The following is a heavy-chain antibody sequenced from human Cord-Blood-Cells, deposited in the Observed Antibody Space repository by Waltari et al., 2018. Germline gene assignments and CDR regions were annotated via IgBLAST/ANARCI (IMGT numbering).Heavy chain of an antibody. V-gene: IGHV1-69*01. D-gene: IGHD3-10*01. CDR3: ARTYYYGSGSYAFDI. CDR2: IIPSFGTA. CDR1: GGTFSSYA. J-gene: IGHJ3*02. Sequence: QVQLVQSGAEVKKPGSSVKVSCKASGGTFSSYAISWVRQAPGQGLEWRAGIIPSFGTANYEQKVQDRVTSTANECTSTAYMELSSLRSEETDVYYCARTYYYGSGSYAFDIWGQGTMVTVSS.